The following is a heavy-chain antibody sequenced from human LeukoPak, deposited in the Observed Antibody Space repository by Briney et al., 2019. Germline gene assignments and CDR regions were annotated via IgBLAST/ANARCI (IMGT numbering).Heavy chain of an antibody. J-gene: IGHJ4*02. Sequence: SETLSPTCTVSGYSISTGYYWGWIRQPPGKGLEWIGSIYHSGSTNYNPSLKSRVTISVDTSKNQFSLKLSSVTAADTAVYYCARRSGGWYYFDYWGQGTLVTVSS. CDR1: GYSISTGYY. CDR3: ARRSGGWYYFDY. D-gene: IGHD6-19*01. CDR2: IYHSGST. V-gene: IGHV4-38-2*02.